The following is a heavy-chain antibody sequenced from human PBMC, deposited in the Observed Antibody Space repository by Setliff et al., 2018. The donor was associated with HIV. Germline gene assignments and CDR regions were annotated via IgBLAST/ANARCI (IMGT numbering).Heavy chain of an antibody. D-gene: IGHD6-19*01. CDR1: GGSFIGYH. Sequence: PSETLSLTCRVSGGSFIGYHWSWVRHSPEKGLQWIGEISHGGTTKYNPSLKSLFGMSADTSKSEFSLKMTSVTAADTAVHYCARVGRDRLVTSGLYFDLWGRGTLVTVSS. CDR3: ARVGRDRLVTSGLYFDL. J-gene: IGHJ2*01. CDR2: ISHGGTT. V-gene: IGHV4-34*01.